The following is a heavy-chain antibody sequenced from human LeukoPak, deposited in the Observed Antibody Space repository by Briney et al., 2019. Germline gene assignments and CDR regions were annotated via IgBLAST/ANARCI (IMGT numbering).Heavy chain of an antibody. J-gene: IGHJ4*02. CDR3: AKMVSRVVPAASLDY. CDR2: ISGSGGST. D-gene: IGHD2-2*01. CDR1: GFTFSSYA. V-gene: IGHV3-23*01. Sequence: GGSLRLSCAASGFTFSSYAMSWVRQAPGKGLEWVSAISGSGGSTYYADSVKGRLTISRDNSKNTLYLQMNSLRAEDTAVYYCAKMVSRVVPAASLDYWGQGTLVTVSS.